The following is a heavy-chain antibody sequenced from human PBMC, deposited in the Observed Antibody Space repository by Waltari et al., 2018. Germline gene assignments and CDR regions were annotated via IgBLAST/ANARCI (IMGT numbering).Heavy chain of an antibody. V-gene: IGHV1-46*01. Sequence: QVQLVQSGAEVKKPGASVKVSCKASGYTFTSYYMHWVRQAPGQGLEWMGIINPSCGSTSYARKFQGRVTMTRDTSTSTVYMELSSLRSEDTAVYYCAREGDYYDSSGLIDYWGQGTLVTVSS. CDR2: INPSCGST. CDR1: GYTFTSYY. D-gene: IGHD3-22*01. J-gene: IGHJ4*02. CDR3: AREGDYYDSSGLIDY.